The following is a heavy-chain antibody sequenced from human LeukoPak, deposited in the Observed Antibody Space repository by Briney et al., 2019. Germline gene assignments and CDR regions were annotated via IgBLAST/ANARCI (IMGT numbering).Heavy chain of an antibody. D-gene: IGHD3-22*01. J-gene: IGHJ4*02. CDR3: ARGGSWFFDY. V-gene: IGHV3-21*01. CDR1: GFTFSSYS. CDR2: ISSSSSYI. Sequence: GGTLRLSCAASGFTFSSYSMNWVRQAPGKGLEWVSSISSSSSYIYYADSVKGRFTISRDNAKNSLYLQMNSLRAEDTAVYYCARGGSWFFDYWGQGTLVTVPS.